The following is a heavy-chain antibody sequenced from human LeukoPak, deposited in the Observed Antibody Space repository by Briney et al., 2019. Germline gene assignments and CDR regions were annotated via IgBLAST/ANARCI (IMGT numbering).Heavy chain of an antibody. D-gene: IGHD4-17*01. J-gene: IGHJ3*02. V-gene: IGHV1-18*01. CDR1: GYRFTVYR. CDR3: ARDWGKVTTPDAFDI. Sequence: ASVKVACKPSGYRFTVYRISWVRQAPGQGLEWVGGISANKGNRKYTQNLHRRVTMTTDTSTSIAYMALRSLRSDETAVYYCARDWGKVTTPDAFDIWGQGTMVTVSS. CDR2: ISANKGNR.